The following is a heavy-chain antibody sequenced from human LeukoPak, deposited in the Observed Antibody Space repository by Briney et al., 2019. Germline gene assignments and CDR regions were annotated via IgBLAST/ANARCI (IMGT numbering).Heavy chain of an antibody. Sequence: SETLSLTCTVSGGSISSNRYYWGWIRQPPGKGLEWIGNIHYSGSTYYNPSLKTRVTISEDTSKNQFSLKLTSVTAADTAVYYCARLTYDSSGYYYYGGDDYWGQGTLVTVSS. V-gene: IGHV4-39*01. D-gene: IGHD3-22*01. CDR2: IHYSGST. CDR3: ARLTYDSSGYYYYGGDDY. CDR1: GGSISSNRYY. J-gene: IGHJ4*02.